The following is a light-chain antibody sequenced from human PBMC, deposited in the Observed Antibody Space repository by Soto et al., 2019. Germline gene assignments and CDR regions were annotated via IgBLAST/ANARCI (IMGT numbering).Light chain of an antibody. CDR2: GAS. Sequence: EIVLTQSPGTLSLSPGERATLSCRASQSFDAKYLAWYRQIPGQTPRLLMYGASIRAPGIPDRFSGSGSGTVFTLTISNLEPEDFAVYYCQHYSGSSRSFGPGTKVEIK. CDR3: QHYSGSSRS. V-gene: IGKV3-20*01. CDR1: QSFDAKY. J-gene: IGKJ1*01.